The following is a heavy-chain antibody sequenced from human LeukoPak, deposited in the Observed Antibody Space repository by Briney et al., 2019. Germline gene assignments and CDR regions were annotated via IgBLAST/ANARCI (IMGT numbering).Heavy chain of an antibody. V-gene: IGHV3-23*01. CDR3: AKDGSGYSSGWYSPYYFDY. CDR2: ISGSGGST. D-gene: IGHD6-19*01. Sequence: PSGTLSLTCAVSGGSISSSNWWSWVRQAPGKGLEWVSAISGSGGSTYYADSVKGRFTISRDNSKNTLYLQMNSLRAEDTAVYYCAKDGSGYSSGWYSPYYFDYWGQGTLVTVSS. J-gene: IGHJ4*02. CDR1: GGSISSSN.